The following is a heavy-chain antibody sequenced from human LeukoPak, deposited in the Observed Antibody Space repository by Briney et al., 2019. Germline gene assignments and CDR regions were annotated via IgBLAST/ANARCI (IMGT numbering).Heavy chain of an antibody. CDR3: ARRVGWNAFDI. V-gene: IGHV4-61*02. CDR1: GGSITGGNYD. CDR2: IYTSGST. D-gene: IGHD1-26*01. J-gene: IGHJ3*02. Sequence: SQTLSLTCTVSGGSITGGNYDWSWVRQPAGEGLEWIGRIYTSGSTNYNPSLKSRVAISLDTSKNQVSLKLISVTAADTAIYYCARRVGWNAFDIWGQGTVVTVSS.